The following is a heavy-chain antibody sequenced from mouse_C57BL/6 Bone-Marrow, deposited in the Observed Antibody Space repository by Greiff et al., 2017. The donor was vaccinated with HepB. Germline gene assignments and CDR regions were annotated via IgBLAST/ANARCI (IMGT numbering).Heavy chain of an antibody. CDR1: GFSLTSYG. V-gene: IGHV2-5*01. D-gene: IGHD2-5*01. J-gene: IGHJ1*03. CDR2: IWRGGST. Sequence: VQVVESGPGLVQPSQSLSITCTVSGFSLTSYGVHWVRQSPGKGLEWLGVIWRGGSTDYNAAFMSRLSITKDNSKSQVFFKMNSLQADDTAIYYCAKKRSNYVGYFDVWGTGTTVTVSS. CDR3: AKKRSNYVGYFDV.